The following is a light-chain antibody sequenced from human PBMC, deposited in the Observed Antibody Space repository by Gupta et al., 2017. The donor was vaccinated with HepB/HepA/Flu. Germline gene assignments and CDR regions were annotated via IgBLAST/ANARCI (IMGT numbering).Light chain of an antibody. CDR2: ATS. V-gene: IGKV3-20*01. CDR1: QSVDSKY. J-gene: IGKJ3*01. Sequence: EIVLTQSPGTLSLSPGERATLSCRASQSVDSKYLAWYQQKPGQAPRLLICATSNRLTGVPHRFSGSGSGADFTLTISRLEAADFAVYYCQHFGDSPPGMTFGPGTRVD. CDR3: QHFGDSPPGMT.